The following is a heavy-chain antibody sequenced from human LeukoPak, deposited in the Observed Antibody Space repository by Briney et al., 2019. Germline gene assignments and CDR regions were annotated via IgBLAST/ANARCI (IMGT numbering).Heavy chain of an antibody. CDR1: GGSMNPYY. Sequence: SETLSLTCTVSGGSMNPYYWTWIRQSPGKGLEWIGYIYFTGSTTYNPSLKSRVTFSVDRSTNQFSLKLTSVTAADTAVYYCAREGGYYYGSGSYGVYYYYLDVWGKGTTVTVSS. V-gene: IGHV4-59*01. CDR2: IYFTGST. CDR3: AREGGYYYGSGSYGVYYYYLDV. J-gene: IGHJ6*03. D-gene: IGHD3-10*01.